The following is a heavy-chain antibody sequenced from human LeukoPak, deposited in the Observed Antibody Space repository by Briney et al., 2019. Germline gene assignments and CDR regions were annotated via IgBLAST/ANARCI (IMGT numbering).Heavy chain of an antibody. CDR1: GGSISSSNW. Sequence: SETLSLTCAVSGGSISSSNWWSWVRQPPGKGLEWIGEIYHSGSTNYNPSLKSRVTISVDTSKNQFSLKLSSVTAADTAVYYCAREGGRITIFGVVRGAFDIWGQGTMVTVSS. D-gene: IGHD3-3*01. J-gene: IGHJ3*02. CDR3: AREGGRITIFGVVRGAFDI. CDR2: IYHSGST. V-gene: IGHV4-4*02.